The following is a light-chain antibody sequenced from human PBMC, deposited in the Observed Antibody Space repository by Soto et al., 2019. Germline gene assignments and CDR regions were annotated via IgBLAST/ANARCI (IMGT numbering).Light chain of an antibody. V-gene: IGKV1D-16*01. CDR2: AAS. CDR1: QGISFY. Sequence: DIQMTQSPSSLSASVGDRVTITCRASQGISFYLAWYQHKPEKALKSLIYAASNLQSGVPSRFSGSGYGTDFTLTISSLQPEDFATYYCQQYNSYPRTFGGGTKVEIK. J-gene: IGKJ4*01. CDR3: QQYNSYPRT.